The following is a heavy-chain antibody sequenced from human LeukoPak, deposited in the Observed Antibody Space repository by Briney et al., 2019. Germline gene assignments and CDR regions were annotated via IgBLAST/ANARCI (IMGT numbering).Heavy chain of an antibody. Sequence: GESLKISCKGSGYSFTSYWIGWVRQMPGKGLEWMGIIYPGDSDTRYSPSFQGQVTISADKSISTAYLQWSSLKASDTAMYYCASSHDPIVVVNAPSAAFDIWGQGTMVTVSS. J-gene: IGHJ3*02. CDR1: GYSFTSYW. D-gene: IGHD2-21*01. CDR2: IYPGDSDT. V-gene: IGHV5-51*01. CDR3: ASSHDPIVVVNAPSAAFDI.